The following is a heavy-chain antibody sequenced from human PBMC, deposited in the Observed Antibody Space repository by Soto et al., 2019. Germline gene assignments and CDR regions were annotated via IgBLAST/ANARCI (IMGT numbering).Heavy chain of an antibody. CDR2: IYYSGST. CDR1: GGSISSSSYY. J-gene: IGHJ1*01. V-gene: IGHV4-39*01. CDR3: ARRAWLVPPQH. D-gene: IGHD6-19*01. Sequence: SETLSLTCTVSGGSISSSSYYWGWIRQPPGKGLEWIGSIYYSGSTYYNPSLKSRVTISVDTSKNQFSLKLSSVTAADTAVYYCARRAWLVPPQHWGQGTLVTVSS.